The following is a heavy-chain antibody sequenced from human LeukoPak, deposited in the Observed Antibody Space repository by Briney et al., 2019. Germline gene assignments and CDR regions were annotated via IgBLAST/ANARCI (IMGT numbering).Heavy chain of an antibody. CDR2: IKEDGSEK. CDR3: ARDDRDGYNYFAY. Sequence: GGSLRLSCAASGFTFSSYWMHWVRQAPGKGLVWVANIKEDGSEKYYVDSVKGRFTISRDNAKNSLYLQMNSLRAEDSAVYYCARDDRDGYNYFAYWGQGTLVTVSS. J-gene: IGHJ4*02. D-gene: IGHD5-24*01. V-gene: IGHV3-7*01. CDR1: GFTFSSYW.